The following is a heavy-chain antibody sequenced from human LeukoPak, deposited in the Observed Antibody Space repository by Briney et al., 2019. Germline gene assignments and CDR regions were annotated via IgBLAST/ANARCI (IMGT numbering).Heavy chain of an antibody. V-gene: IGHV4-59*02. J-gene: IGHJ6*03. D-gene: IGHD1-26*01. CDR1: GGSVSSYY. CDR2: IYYSGST. CDR3: ARSFSGSYFPYYYYMDV. Sequence: SETLSLTCTVSGGSVSSYYWSWIRQPPGKGLEWIGYIYYSGSTNYNPSLKSRVAISVDTSKNQFSLKLSSVTAADTAVYYCARSFSGSYFPYYYYMDVWGKGTTVTVSS.